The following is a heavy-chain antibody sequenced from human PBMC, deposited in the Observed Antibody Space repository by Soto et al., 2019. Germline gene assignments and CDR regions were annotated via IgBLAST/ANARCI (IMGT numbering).Heavy chain of an antibody. CDR2: INAGNGNT. CDR3: ARDYRPYSDAWGP. V-gene: IGHV1-3*01. Sequence: QVQLVQSGAEVKKPGASVKVSCKASGYTFTSYAMHWVRQAPGQRLEWMGWINAGNGNTKYSQKFQGRVTITRDTXASTAYMELSSLRSEDTAVYYCARDYRPYSDAWGPWGQGTLVTVSS. J-gene: IGHJ5*02. D-gene: IGHD1-26*01. CDR1: GYTFTSYA.